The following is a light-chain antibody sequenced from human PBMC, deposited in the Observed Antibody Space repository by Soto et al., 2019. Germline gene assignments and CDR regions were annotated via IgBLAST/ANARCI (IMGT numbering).Light chain of an antibody. CDR1: SSDVGAYNY. J-gene: IGLJ3*02. Sequence: QSALTQPPSASGSPGQSVTISCTGTSSDVGAYNYVCWYQQHPGKAPKLIISEVTKRPSGVPDRFSGSKSSNTASLTVTGLQAEDEADYYCSSYAGSNNPWVFGGGTKLTVL. CDR2: EVT. V-gene: IGLV2-8*01. CDR3: SSYAGSNNPWV.